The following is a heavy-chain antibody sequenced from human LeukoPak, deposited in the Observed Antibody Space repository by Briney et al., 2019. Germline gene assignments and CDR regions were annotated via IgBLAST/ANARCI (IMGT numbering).Heavy chain of an antibody. CDR1: GGSISSGGYY. D-gene: IGHD3-10*01. V-gene: IGHV4-31*03. CDR3: ARHTPIPLVRGGFYYVMDV. Sequence: PSQTLSLTCTVSGGSISSGGYYWSRILQHPGKGLEWIGYIYYSGSTYYNPSLKSRVTISVDTSKNQFSLKLSSVTAADTAVYYCARHTPIPLVRGGFYYVMDVRGQGTTVTVSS. J-gene: IGHJ6*02. CDR2: IYYSGST.